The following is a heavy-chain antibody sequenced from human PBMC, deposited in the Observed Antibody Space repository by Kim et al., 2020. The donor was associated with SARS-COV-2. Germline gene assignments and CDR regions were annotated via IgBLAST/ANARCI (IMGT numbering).Heavy chain of an antibody. CDR1: GDSVSSNSVA. CDR2: TYYRSKWYY. D-gene: IGHD5-12*01. CDR3: GRDPGWLDFDY. V-gene: IGHV6-1*01. J-gene: IGHJ4*02. Sequence: SQTLSLTCAISGDSVSSNSVAWNWIRQSPSRGLEWLGRTYYRSKWYYDYAVSVKSRITINPDTSKNLFSLQLNSVTPEDTAVYYCGRDPGWLDFDYWGQGTLVTVSS.